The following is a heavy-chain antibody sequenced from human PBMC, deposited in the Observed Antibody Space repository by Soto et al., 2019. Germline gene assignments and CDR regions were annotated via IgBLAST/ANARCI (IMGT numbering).Heavy chain of an antibody. D-gene: IGHD6-13*01. J-gene: IGHJ4*02. CDR1: GFTFSSYS. CDR3: ARGLGGYSSSWTLEDYFDY. Sequence: EVQLVESGGGLVKPGGSLRLSCAASGFTFSSYSMNWVRQAPGKGLEWVSSISSSSSYIYYADSVKGRFTISRDNAKNSLYLQMNSLRAEDTAVYYCARGLGGYSSSWTLEDYFDYWGQGTLVTVSS. V-gene: IGHV3-21*01. CDR2: ISSSSSYI.